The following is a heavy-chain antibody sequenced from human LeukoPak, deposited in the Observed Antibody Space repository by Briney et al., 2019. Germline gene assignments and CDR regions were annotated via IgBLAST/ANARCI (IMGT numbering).Heavy chain of an antibody. V-gene: IGHV4-38-2*02. Sequence: PSETLSLTCTVSGYSISSGYYWGWIRPPPGKGLEWIGSIYHSGSTYYNPSLKSRVTISVDTSKNQFSLKLSSVTAADTAVYYCARDYPDYYDSSGLDYWGQGTLVTVSS. CDR2: IYHSGST. D-gene: IGHD3-22*01. J-gene: IGHJ4*02. CDR3: ARDYPDYYDSSGLDY. CDR1: GYSISSGYY.